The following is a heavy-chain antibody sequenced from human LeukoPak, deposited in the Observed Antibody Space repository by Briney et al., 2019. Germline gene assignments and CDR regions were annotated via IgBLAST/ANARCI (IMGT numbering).Heavy chain of an antibody. Sequence: PGGSLRLSCAASGFTFSSYSMNWVRQAPGKGLEWVSYISSSSSTIYYADSVKGRFTISRDNAKNSLYLQMNSLRDEDTAVYYCARDHNELLWSHQKNDFDIWGQGTMVTVSS. CDR3: ARDHNELLWSHQKNDFDI. CDR2: ISSSSSTI. D-gene: IGHD3-10*01. V-gene: IGHV3-48*02. CDR1: GFTFSSYS. J-gene: IGHJ3*02.